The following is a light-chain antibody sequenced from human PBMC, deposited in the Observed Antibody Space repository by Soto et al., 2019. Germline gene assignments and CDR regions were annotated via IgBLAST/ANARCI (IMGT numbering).Light chain of an antibody. CDR1: RSNIGAGYD. Sequence: QSVLTQPPSLSGAPGQRVTISCTGSRSNIGAGYDVHWYQHLPETAPKVLIFDNSNRPSGVPDRFSGSKSGTSASLAITGLRAEDEAVYYCHSYDVSLRGPAFGGGTKLTVL. J-gene: IGLJ2*01. V-gene: IGLV1-40*01. CDR2: DNS. CDR3: HSYDVSLRGPA.